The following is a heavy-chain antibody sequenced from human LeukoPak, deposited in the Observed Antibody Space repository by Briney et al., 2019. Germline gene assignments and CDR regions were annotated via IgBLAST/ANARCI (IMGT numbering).Heavy chain of an antibody. J-gene: IGHJ3*02. CDR1: GGSVSSGNYF. CDR3: ARERAGEGALDI. CDR2: IHTSGST. D-gene: IGHD3-10*01. Sequence: KASETLSLXCTVSGGSVSSGNYFWNWIRQPAGKGLEWIGRIHTSGSTGSSASLKSRITVSRDMPKNQFSLNLNFVTAADTAVYFCARERAGEGALDIWGQGTLVTVSS. V-gene: IGHV4-61*02.